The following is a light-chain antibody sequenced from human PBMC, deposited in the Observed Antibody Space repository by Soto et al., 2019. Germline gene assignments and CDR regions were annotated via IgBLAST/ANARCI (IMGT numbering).Light chain of an antibody. CDR1: SSDVGGHNF. J-gene: IGLJ2*01. Sequence: QSVLTQPASVSGSPGQSITISCTGTSSDVGGHNFVSWYQQHPGKAPKLMIYEVTNRPSGVSDRFSGSKSGNTASLTISGLQAEDEADYYCNSYTSTFTWVFGGGTKL. CDR2: EVT. CDR3: NSYTSTFTWV. V-gene: IGLV2-14*01.